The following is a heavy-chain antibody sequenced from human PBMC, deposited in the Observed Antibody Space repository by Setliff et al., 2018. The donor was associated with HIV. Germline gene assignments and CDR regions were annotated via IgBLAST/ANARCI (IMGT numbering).Heavy chain of an antibody. CDR1: GYTFNSNY. CDR2: INPTGAIT. J-gene: IGHJ3*02. Sequence: ASVKVSCKASGYTFNSNYMHWVRQAPGQGLEWMGLINPTGAITFYPQKFQARVTMTRDTSTSTVYLELRSLRSEDTAVYFCASIGGSDNYPDSDAFDIWGQGTLVTVSS. V-gene: IGHV1-46*02. D-gene: IGHD3-10*01. CDR3: ASIGGSDNYPDSDAFDI.